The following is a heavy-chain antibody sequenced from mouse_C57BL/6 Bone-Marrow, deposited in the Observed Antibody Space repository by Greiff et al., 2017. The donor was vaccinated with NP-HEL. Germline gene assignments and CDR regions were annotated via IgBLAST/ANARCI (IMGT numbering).Heavy chain of an antibody. CDR1: GYTFTSYG. V-gene: IGHV1-81*01. CDR2: IYPRSGNT. J-gene: IGHJ4*01. Sequence: VQLQQSGAELARPGASVKLSCQASGYTFTSYGISWVKQRTGPGLEWIGEIYPRSGNTYYNEKFKGKATLTADKASSTAYMELRSLTSEDSAVYFCARHDYYGSNAMDYWGQGTSVTVSS. CDR3: ARHDYYGSNAMDY. D-gene: IGHD1-1*01.